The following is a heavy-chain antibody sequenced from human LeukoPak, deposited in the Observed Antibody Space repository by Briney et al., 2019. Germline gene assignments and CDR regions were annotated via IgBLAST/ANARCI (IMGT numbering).Heavy chain of an antibody. Sequence: ASVKVSCKASVYTFTNFGISWVRQAPGQGLEWMGWISGYNDNPNYAQKLQGRVTLTTDTSTSTAYMELRSLRYDDTAVYYCAREDSAGWGQGTLVTVSS. V-gene: IGHV1-18*01. J-gene: IGHJ4*02. CDR3: AREDSAG. CDR2: ISGYNDNP. CDR1: VYTFTNFG. D-gene: IGHD2-21*01.